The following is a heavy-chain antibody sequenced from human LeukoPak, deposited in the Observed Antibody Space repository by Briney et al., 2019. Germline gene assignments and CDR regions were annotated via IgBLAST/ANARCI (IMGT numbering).Heavy chain of an antibody. CDR2: ISAYNHNT. J-gene: IGHJ4*02. D-gene: IGHD5-24*01. CDR3: AREGVATIVDY. V-gene: IGHV1-18*01. Sequence: GASVKVSCKASGYTFSSYGISWVRQAPGRGLEWMGWISAYNHNTNYAQKLQDRVTMTTDTSTSTAYMELRSLRSDDTAVYYCAREGVATIVDYWGQGTLVTVSS. CDR1: GYTFSSYG.